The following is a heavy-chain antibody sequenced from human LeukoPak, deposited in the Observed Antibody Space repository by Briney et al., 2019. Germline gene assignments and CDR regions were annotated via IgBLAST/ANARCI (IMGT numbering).Heavy chain of an antibody. CDR1: GFTFSSYG. Sequence: PGGSLRLSCAASGFTFSSYGMHWVRQAPGKGLEWVAVISYDGSNKYYADSVKGRFTISRDNSKSTLYLQMNSLRAEDTAVYYCARDGHYGLEDPYFDYWGQGTLVTVSS. CDR2: ISYDGSNK. D-gene: IGHD4-17*01. V-gene: IGHV3-30*03. CDR3: ARDGHYGLEDPYFDY. J-gene: IGHJ4*02.